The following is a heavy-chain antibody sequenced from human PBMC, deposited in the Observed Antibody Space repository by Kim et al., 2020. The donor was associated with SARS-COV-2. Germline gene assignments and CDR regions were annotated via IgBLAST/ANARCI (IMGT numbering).Heavy chain of an antibody. D-gene: IGHD1-20*01. Sequence: YVDSVKGPFTISRDNAKNSLYLQMNSLRAEDTAVYYCARQGNWYRYYFDYWGQGTLVTVSS. CDR3: ARQGNWYRYYFDY. V-gene: IGHV3-7*01. J-gene: IGHJ4*02.